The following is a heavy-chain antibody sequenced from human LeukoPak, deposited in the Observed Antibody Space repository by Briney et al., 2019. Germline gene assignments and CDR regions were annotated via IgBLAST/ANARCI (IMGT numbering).Heavy chain of an antibody. J-gene: IGHJ4*02. CDR3: ARDHAPSYYYDSSGYTPGDY. CDR1: GYTFTSYA. CDR2: INAGNGNT. Sequence: GASVKVSCNASGYTFTSYAMHWVRQAPGQRLEWMGWINAGNGNTKYSQKFQGRVTITRDTSASTAYMELSRLRSDDTAVYYCARDHAPSYYYDSSGYTPGDYWGQGTLVTVSS. V-gene: IGHV1-3*01. D-gene: IGHD3-22*01.